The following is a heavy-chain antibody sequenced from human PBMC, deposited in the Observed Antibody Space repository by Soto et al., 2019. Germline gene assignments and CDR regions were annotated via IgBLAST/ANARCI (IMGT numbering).Heavy chain of an antibody. CDR3: ARHEALGMDV. V-gene: IGHV5-10-1*01. Sequence: GESLKISCRCSGYSFTSYWISLVRQMPGKGLEWMGRIDPSDSYTNYSPSFQGHVTISADKSISTAYLQWSSLKASDTAMYYCARHEALGMDVWGQGTTVTVSS. CDR2: IDPSDSYT. CDR1: GYSFTSYW. J-gene: IGHJ6*02.